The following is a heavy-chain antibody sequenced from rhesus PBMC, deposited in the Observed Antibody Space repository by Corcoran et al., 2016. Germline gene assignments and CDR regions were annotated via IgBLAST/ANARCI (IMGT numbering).Heavy chain of an antibody. CDR1: GGSISGGYG. Sequence: QLQLQESGPGLVKPSETLSLTCAVSGGSISGGYGWSWIRQPPGKGLEWIGHIFGSIGSTYYNPSLKSRVTISTDTSKNQFALKLSSVTAADTDVYYCARAYCTGSGCYFDYWGQGVLVTVSS. CDR2: IFGSIGST. CDR3: ARAYCTGSGCYFDY. V-gene: IGHV4S7*01. J-gene: IGHJ4*01. D-gene: IGHD2-21*01.